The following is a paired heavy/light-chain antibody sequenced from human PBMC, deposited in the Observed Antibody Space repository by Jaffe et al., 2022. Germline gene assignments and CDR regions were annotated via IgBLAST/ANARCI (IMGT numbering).Light chain of an antibody. CDR1: QSVSSY. CDR3: QQRSNWPPSPT. V-gene: IGKV3-11*01. CDR2: DAS. Sequence: EIVLTQSPATLSLSPGERATLSCRASQSVSSYLAWYQQKPGQAPRLLIYDASNRATGIPARFSGSGSGTDFTLTISSLEPEDFAVYYCQQRSNWPPSPTFGQGTRLEIK. J-gene: IGKJ5*01.
Heavy chain of an antibody. CDR2: IYHSGST. CDR1: GGSISSSNW. J-gene: IGHJ4*02. CDR3: ASAVPAAIPYYFDY. Sequence: QVQLQESGPGLVKPSGTLSLTCAVSGGSISSSNWWSWVRQPPGKGLEWIGEIYHSGSTNYHPSLKSRVTISVDKSKNQLSLKLNSVTAADTAVYYCASAVPAAIPYYFDYWGQGTLVTVSS. V-gene: IGHV4-4*02. D-gene: IGHD2-2*01.